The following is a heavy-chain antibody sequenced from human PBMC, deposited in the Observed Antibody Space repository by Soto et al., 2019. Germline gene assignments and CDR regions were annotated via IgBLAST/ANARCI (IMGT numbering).Heavy chain of an antibody. D-gene: IGHD3-22*01. J-gene: IGHJ4*02. Sequence: QVQLVESGGGVVQPGRSLRLSCAASGFTFSSYAMHWVRQAPGKGLERVAVISYDGSNKYYADSVKGRFTISRDNSKNTLYLQMNSLRAEDTAVYYCARRRYYYDSSGLDYWGQGPLVNVSS. CDR2: ISYDGSNK. CDR3: ARRRYYYDSSGLDY. V-gene: IGHV3-30-3*01. CDR1: GFTFSSYA.